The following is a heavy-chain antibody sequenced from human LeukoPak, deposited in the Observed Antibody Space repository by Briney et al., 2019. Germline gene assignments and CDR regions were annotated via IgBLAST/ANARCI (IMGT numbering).Heavy chain of an antibody. CDR3: AKGLRYSDN. CDR1: GFTFSSYG. V-gene: IGHV3-30*18. Sequence: GGSLRLSCAASGFTFSSYGMHWVRQAPGKGLEWVAVISYDGSNKYYADSEKGRFTISRDNSKNTLYLQMNSLRAEDTAVYYCAKGLRYSDNWGQGTLVTVSS. D-gene: IGHD3-9*01. CDR2: ISYDGSNK. J-gene: IGHJ4*02.